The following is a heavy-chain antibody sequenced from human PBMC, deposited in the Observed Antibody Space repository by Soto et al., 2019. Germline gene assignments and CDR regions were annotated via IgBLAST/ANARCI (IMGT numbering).Heavy chain of an antibody. CDR2: ISGSGGST. CDR1: GFTFSSYV. D-gene: IGHD4-17*01. CDR3: AKDEGDYGDPSAIDY. J-gene: IGHJ4*02. V-gene: IGHV3-23*01. Sequence: EVQLLESGGGLVQPGGSLRLSCAASGFTFSSYVMSWVRQAPGKGLEWVSAISGSGGSTYYADSVKGRFTISRDNSKNTLYLQMNSLRAEDTAVYYCAKDEGDYGDPSAIDYWGQGTLVTVSS.